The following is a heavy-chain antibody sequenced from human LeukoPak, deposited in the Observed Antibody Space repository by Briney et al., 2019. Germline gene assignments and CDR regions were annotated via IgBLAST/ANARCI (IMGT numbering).Heavy chain of an antibody. V-gene: IGHV4-4*02. CDR3: ARVVRGVNPYYYYYGMDV. CDR1: GGSISSSNW. J-gene: IGHJ6*02. Sequence: SETLSLTCTVSGGSISSSNWWSWVRQPPGKGLEWIGEIYHSGSTNYNPSLKSRVTISVDKSKNQFSLKLSSVTAADTAVYYCARVVRGVNPYYYYYGMDVWGQGTTVTVSS. CDR2: IYHSGST. D-gene: IGHD3-10*02.